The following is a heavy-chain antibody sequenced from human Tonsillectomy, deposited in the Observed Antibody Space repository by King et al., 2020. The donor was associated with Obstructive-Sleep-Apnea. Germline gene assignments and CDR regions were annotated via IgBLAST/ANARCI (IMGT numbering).Heavy chain of an antibody. CDR2: ISGSGGST. Sequence: VQLVESGGGLVQPGGSLRLSCAASGFTFSSYAMSWVRQAPGKGLEWVSAISGSGGSTYYADSVKGRFTISRDNSKNTLYLQMNSLRAEDTAVYYCAKGLDYGEPDRYYYYGMDVWGQGTTVTVSS. CDR3: AKGLDYGEPDRYYYYGMDV. CDR1: GFTFSSYA. V-gene: IGHV3-23*04. D-gene: IGHD4-17*01. J-gene: IGHJ6*02.